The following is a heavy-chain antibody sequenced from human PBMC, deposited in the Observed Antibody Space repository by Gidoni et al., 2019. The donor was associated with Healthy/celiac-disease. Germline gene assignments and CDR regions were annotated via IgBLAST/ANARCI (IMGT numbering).Heavy chain of an antibody. CDR2: IYYSGRT. CDR1: GGSISSSSYY. Sequence: QLQLQESGPGLMKPSETLSLTCTVSGGSISSSSYYWGWIRQPPGKGLEWIGSIYYSGRTYYNPSLKSRVTISVDTSKNQFSLKLSSVTAADTAVYYCASPLVTMVRGGGDYWGQGTLVTVSS. CDR3: ASPLVTMVRGGGDY. V-gene: IGHV4-39*01. D-gene: IGHD3-10*01. J-gene: IGHJ4*02.